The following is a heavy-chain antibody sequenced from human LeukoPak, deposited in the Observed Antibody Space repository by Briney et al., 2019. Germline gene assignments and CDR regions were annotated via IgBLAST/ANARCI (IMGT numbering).Heavy chain of an antibody. CDR2: ISGSGGST. CDR1: GFTFSSYA. CDR3: ARDLMGIAYRGAFYY. D-gene: IGHD6-13*01. V-gene: IGHV3-23*01. J-gene: IGHJ4*02. Sequence: GSLRLSCAASGFTFSSYAMSWVRQAPGKGLEWVSAISGSGGSTYYADSVKGRFTISRDNSKNTLYLQMNSLRAEDTAVYYCARDLMGIAYRGAFYYWGQGTLVTVSS.